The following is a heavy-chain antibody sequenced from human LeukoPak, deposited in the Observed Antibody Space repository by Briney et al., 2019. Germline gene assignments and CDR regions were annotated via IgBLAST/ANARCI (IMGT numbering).Heavy chain of an antibody. Sequence: SETLSLTCTVSGVSISSYYWSWIRQPPGKGLEWIGYIYYSGSTNYNPSLKSPVTISVDTSKNQFSLKLSSVTAADTAVYYCARDGGYCSSTSCPNYYYYGMDVWGKGTTVTVSS. CDR1: GVSISSYY. CDR2: IYYSGST. J-gene: IGHJ6*04. V-gene: IGHV4-59*01. CDR3: ARDGGYCSSTSCPNYYYYGMDV. D-gene: IGHD2-2*01.